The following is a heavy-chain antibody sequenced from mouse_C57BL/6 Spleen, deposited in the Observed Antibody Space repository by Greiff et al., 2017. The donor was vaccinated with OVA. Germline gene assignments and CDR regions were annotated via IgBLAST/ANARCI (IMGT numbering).Heavy chain of an antibody. Sequence: QVQLQQSGPELVKPGASVKISCKASGYTFTDYYINWVKQRPGQGLEWIGWTFPGSGSTYYNEKFKGKATLTVDKSYSTAYMLISSLTSEDSAVYFCALATVVPYYFDSWGQGTTLTVSS. J-gene: IGHJ2*01. CDR3: ALATVVPYYFDS. V-gene: IGHV1-75*01. CDR1: GYTFTDYY. CDR2: TFPGSGST. D-gene: IGHD1-1*01.